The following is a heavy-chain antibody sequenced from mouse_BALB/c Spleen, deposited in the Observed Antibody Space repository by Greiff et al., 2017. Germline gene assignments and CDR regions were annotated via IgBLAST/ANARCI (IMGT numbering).Heavy chain of an antibody. V-gene: IGHV3-6*02. CDR1: GYSITSGYY. J-gene: IGHJ3*01. D-gene: IGHD2-2*01. Sequence: EVHLVESGPGLVKPSQSLSLTCSVTGYSITSGYYWNWIRQFPGNKLEWMGYISYDGSNNYNPSLKNRISITRDTSKNQFFLKLNSVTTEDTATYYCARDGNGYDVLFAYWGQGTLVTVSA. CDR2: ISYDGSN. CDR3: ARDGNGYDVLFAY.